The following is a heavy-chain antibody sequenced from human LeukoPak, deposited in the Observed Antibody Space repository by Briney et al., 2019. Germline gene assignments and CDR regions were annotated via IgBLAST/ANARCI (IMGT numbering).Heavy chain of an antibody. CDR1: GFTVSSNY. CDR3: ARGGEIFGVIYGMDV. CDR2: IYSGGST. J-gene: IGHJ6*02. Sequence: GGSLRLSCAASGFTVSSNYMSWVRQAPGKGLEWVSVIYSGGSTYYADSVKGRFTISRHNSKNTLYLQMNSLRAEDTAVYYCARGGEIFGVIYGMDVWVQGTTVTVSS. V-gene: IGHV3-53*01. D-gene: IGHD3-3*01.